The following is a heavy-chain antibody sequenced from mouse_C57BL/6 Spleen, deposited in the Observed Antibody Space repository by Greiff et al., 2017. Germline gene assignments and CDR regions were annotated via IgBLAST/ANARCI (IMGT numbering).Heavy chain of an antibody. D-gene: IGHD2-4*01. Sequence: QVQLQQPGAELVKPGASVKLSCKASGYTFTSYWMQWVKQRPGQGLEWIGEIDPSDSYTNYNQKFKGKATLTVDTSSSTAYMQLSSLTSEDSAVYYCARFGGLRGCDYWGQGTTLTVSS. CDR1: GYTFTSYW. J-gene: IGHJ2*01. CDR2: IDPSDSYT. V-gene: IGHV1-50*01. CDR3: ARFGGLRGCDY.